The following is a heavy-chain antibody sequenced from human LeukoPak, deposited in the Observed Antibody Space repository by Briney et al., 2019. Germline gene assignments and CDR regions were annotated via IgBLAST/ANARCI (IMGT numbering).Heavy chain of an antibody. CDR3: AKVRYDSSGYQSPYFDY. Sequence: TXSXXAMXWDRQAPGKGLEWVSVISGSGGSTYYADSVKGRFTISRDNSKNTLYLQMNSLRAEDTAVYYCAKVRYDSSGYQSPYFDYWGQGILVTVSS. J-gene: IGHJ4*02. CDR1: TXSXXA. D-gene: IGHD3-22*01. V-gene: IGHV3-23*01. CDR2: ISGSGGST.